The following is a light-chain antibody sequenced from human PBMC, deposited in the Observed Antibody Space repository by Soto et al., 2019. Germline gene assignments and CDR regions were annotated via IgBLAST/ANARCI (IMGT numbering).Light chain of an antibody. Sequence: DIQMTQSPSSLSASVGDRVTITCRASQNIASYLNWYQQKPGKAPRLLIFATSNLQSGVPSRFSGSGSGTHFTLSISSLQPEDSATYYCQQTRTVPPEWTFGQGTKVEI. CDR2: ATS. J-gene: IGKJ1*01. CDR3: QQTRTVPPEWT. CDR1: QNIASY. V-gene: IGKV1-39*01.